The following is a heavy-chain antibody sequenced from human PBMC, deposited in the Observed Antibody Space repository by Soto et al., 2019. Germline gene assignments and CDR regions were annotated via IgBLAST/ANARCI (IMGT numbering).Heavy chain of an antibody. V-gene: IGHV3-30*18. J-gene: IGHJ4*02. Sequence: QVQLVESGGGVVQPGRSLRLSCAASGFTFSSYGMHWVRQAPGKGLEWVAVISYDGSYKYYADSVKGRFSISRDNSKNTLYLQMNSLRAEDTAVYYCAKWNGGFDYWGQGTLVTVSS. CDR2: ISYDGSYK. D-gene: IGHD3-16*01. CDR1: GFTFSSYG. CDR3: AKWNGGFDY.